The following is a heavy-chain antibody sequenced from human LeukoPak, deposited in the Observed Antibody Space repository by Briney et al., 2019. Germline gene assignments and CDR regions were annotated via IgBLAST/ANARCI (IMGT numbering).Heavy chain of an antibody. J-gene: IGHJ3*02. CDR1: GGTFSSYA. CDR3: ARADITIFGVVISLAFDI. Sequence: SVKVSCKASGGTFSSYAISWVRQAPGQGLEWMGGIIPIFGTANYTQKFQGRVTITADESTSTAYMELSSLRSEDTAVYYCARADITIFGVVISLAFDIWGQGTMVTVSS. CDR2: IIPIFGTA. D-gene: IGHD3-3*01. V-gene: IGHV1-69*01.